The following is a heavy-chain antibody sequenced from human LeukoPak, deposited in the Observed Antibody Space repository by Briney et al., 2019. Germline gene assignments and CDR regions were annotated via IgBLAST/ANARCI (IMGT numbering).Heavy chain of an antibody. CDR3: ARQWGLTDGIFSYYYYYGMDV. V-gene: IGHV4-30-4*01. CDR2: IYYSGST. Sequence: SQTLSLTCTVSGGSISSGDYYWSWIRQPPGKGLEWIGYIYYSGSTYYNPSLKSRVTISVDTSKNQFSLKLSSVTAADTAVYYCARQWGLTDGIFSYYYYYGMDVWGQGTTVTVSS. J-gene: IGHJ6*02. CDR1: GGSISSGDYY. D-gene: IGHD2-21*02.